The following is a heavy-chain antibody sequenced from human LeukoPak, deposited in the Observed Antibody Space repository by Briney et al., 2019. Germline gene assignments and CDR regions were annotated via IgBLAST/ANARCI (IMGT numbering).Heavy chain of an antibody. V-gene: IGHV3-21*01. CDR1: GFTFSSYS. Sequence: GGSLRLSCAASGFTFSSYSMNWVRQAPGKGLEWVSSISSSSSYIYHADSVKGRFTISRDNAKNSLYLQMNSLRAEDTAVYYCTRENRATNGRFYFDYWGQGTLVTVSS. D-gene: IGHD1-14*01. CDR2: ISSSSSYI. CDR3: TRENRATNGRFYFDY. J-gene: IGHJ4*02.